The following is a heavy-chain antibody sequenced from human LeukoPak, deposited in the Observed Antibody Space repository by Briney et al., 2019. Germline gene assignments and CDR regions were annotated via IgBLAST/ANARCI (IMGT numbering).Heavy chain of an antibody. CDR2: IYYSGST. CDR3: ARGGRFMVRGVINLYYYYGTDV. CDR1: GGSISSGDYY. V-gene: IGHV4-30-4*01. J-gene: IGHJ6*02. Sequence: SSETLSLTCTVSGGSISSGDYYWSWIRQPPGRGLEWIGYIYYSGSTYYNPSLKSRVTISVDTSKNQFSLKLSSVTAADTAVYYCARGGRFMVRGVINLYYYYGTDVWGQGTTVTVSS. D-gene: IGHD3-10*01.